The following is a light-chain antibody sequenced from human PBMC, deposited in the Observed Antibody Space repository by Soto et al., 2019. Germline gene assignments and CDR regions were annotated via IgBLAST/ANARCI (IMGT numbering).Light chain of an antibody. J-gene: IGKJ5*01. CDR3: QQSYSTPIT. V-gene: IGKV1-39*01. CDR2: AAS. Sequence: ILLTQSPSSLSASVGDRVTITCRASQGIDSSFAWYQQKPGKAPTLLIYAASSLQSGVPSRFSGSGSGTDFTLTISSLQPEDFATYYCQQSYSTPITFGQGTRLEIK. CDR1: QGIDSS.